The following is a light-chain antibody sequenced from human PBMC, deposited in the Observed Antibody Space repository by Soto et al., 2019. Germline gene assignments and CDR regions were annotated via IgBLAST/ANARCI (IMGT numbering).Light chain of an antibody. CDR1: RSDIGGYNY. CDR3: RSYTSSSTYV. J-gene: IGLJ1*01. Sequence: QSALTQPASVSGSPGQSITISCSGTRSDIGGYNYVSWYQHHPGKAPKLMIYEVNTRPSGVSDRFSGSKSGNTASLTISGLQAEDEADHYCRSYTSSSTYVFGSGTKVTVL. CDR2: EVN. V-gene: IGLV2-14*01.